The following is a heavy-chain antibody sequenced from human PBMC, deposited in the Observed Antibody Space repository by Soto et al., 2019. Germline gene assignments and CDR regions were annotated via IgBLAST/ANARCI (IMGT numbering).Heavy chain of an antibody. J-gene: IGHJ4*02. D-gene: IGHD3-10*01. CDR1: GYTFTGYY. CDR3: ARARTVGSGSYYQPLHY. V-gene: IGHV1-2*04. CDR2: INPNSGGT. Sequence: ASVKVSCKASGYTFTGYYIHWVRQAPGQGLEWMGWINPNSGGTNYAQKFQGWVTMTRDTSISTAYMELSRLRSDDTAVYYCARARTVGSGSYYQPLHYWGQGTLVTVSS.